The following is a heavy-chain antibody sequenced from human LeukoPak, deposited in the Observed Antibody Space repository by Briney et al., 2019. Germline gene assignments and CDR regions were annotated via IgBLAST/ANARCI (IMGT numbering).Heavy chain of an antibody. J-gene: IGHJ4*02. CDR3: ARAHPYYFDY. CDR2: IYYSGST. V-gene: IGHV4-4*07. CDR1: GGSISSYY. Sequence: SETLSPTCTVSGGSISSYYWSWIRQPAGKGLEWIGSIYYSGSTYYNPSLKSRVTISVDTSKNQFSLKLSSVTAADTAVYYCARAHPYYFDYWGQGTLVTVSS.